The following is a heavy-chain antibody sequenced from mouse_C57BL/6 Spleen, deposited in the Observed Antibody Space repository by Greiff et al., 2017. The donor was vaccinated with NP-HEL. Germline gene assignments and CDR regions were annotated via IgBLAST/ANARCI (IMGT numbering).Heavy chain of an antibody. J-gene: IGHJ4*01. CDR2: IYPGSGST. CDR1: GYTFTSYW. D-gene: IGHD2-3*01. Sequence: QVQLQQPGAELVKPGASVKMSCTASGYTFTSYWITWVKQRPGQGLEWIGDIYPGSGSTNYNEKFKSKATLTVDTSSSTAYMQLSRLTSEDSAVYYCARSDDNCYAMDYWGQGTSVTVSS. V-gene: IGHV1-55*01. CDR3: ARSDDNCYAMDY.